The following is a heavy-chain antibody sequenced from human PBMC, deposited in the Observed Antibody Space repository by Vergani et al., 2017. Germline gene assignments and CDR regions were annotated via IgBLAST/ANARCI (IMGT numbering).Heavy chain of an antibody. CDR3: ARGFRDHMVPFDY. CDR1: GFTFSSYA. D-gene: IGHD3-10*01. J-gene: IGHJ4*02. CDR2: ISGSGGST. Sequence: EVQLLESGGGLVQPGGSLRLSCAASGFTFSSYAMSWVRQAPGKGLEWVSAISGSGGSTYYADSVKGRFTISRDNSKNTLYLQMNSLRAEDTAVYYCARGFRDHMVPFDYWGQGTLVTVSS. V-gene: IGHV3-23*01.